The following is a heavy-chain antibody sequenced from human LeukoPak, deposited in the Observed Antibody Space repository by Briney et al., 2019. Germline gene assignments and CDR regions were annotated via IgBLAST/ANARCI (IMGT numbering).Heavy chain of an antibody. CDR2: INHSGST. J-gene: IGHJ4*02. D-gene: IGHD1-1*01. V-gene: IGHV4-34*01. CDR3: ARGKANDY. Sequence: SETLSLTCAVYGGSFSGYYWSWIRQPPGKGLEWIGEINHSGSTNYNPSLKSRVTISVDTSKNQFSLKLSSVTAADTAVYYCARGKANDYWGQGTLVTVSS. CDR1: GGSFSGYY.